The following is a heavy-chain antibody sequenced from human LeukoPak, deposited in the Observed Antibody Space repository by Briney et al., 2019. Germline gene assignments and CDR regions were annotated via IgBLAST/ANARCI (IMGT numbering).Heavy chain of an antibody. V-gene: IGHV3-7*01. J-gene: IGHJ6*03. Sequence: GGSLRLSCAATGFTFSSHWMHWVRQAPGMGLEWVANIKQDGSEKYYVDSVKGRFTISRDIAKNSLYLQMNSLRAEDTAVYYCARDRPQQWLVRGQRGYYYYMDVWGKGTAVTISS. CDR2: IKQDGSEK. D-gene: IGHD6-19*01. CDR1: GFTFSSHW. CDR3: ARDRPQQWLVRGQRGYYYYMDV.